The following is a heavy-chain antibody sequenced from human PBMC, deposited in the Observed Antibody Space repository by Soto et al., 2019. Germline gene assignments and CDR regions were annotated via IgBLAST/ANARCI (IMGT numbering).Heavy chain of an antibody. V-gene: IGHV4-39*01. CDR1: GDSISVSPYF. Sequence: QLQLQESGPGLVKPSETLSLTCTVSGDSISVSPYFWGWIRQPPGKGLEWIASIFYDGSTVYTPSLXXRAVISVDTSKNQLSLKLTSVAAADTAIYFCARLQAAVPHYWGQGTLVIVSS. J-gene: IGHJ4*02. CDR2: IFYDGST. CDR3: ARLQAAVPHY. D-gene: IGHD6-19*01.